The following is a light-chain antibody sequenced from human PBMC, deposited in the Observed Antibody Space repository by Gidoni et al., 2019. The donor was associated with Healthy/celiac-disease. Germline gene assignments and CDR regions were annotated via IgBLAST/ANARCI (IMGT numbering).Light chain of an antibody. J-gene: IGLJ1*01. Sequence: SYVLTQPPSVSVAPGKTARITCGGNNIGSKSVHWYQQKPGQAPVLVIYYDSDRPSGIPERFSGSNSGNTATLTISRVEAGDEADYYCQVWDSSSDPQHVFGTGTKVTVL. CDR2: YDS. CDR3: QVWDSSSDPQHV. V-gene: IGLV3-21*04. CDR1: NIGSKS.